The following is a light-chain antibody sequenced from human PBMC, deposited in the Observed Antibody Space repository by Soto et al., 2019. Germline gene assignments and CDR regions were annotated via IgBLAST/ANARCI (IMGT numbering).Light chain of an antibody. J-gene: IGLJ1*01. Sequence: SALTQPASVSGSPGQSITISCTGTSSYVGGYSYVSWYQQHPGDAPKLMIYHVTNRPSGVSDRFSGSKSGNTASLTISGLQAEDEADYYCSSYTSSTAYIFGTGTKVTVL. CDR2: HVT. CDR1: SSYVGGYSY. CDR3: SSYTSSTAYI. V-gene: IGLV2-14*03.